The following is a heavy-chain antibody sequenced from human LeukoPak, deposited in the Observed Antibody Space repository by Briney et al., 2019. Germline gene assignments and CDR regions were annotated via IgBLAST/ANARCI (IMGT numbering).Heavy chain of an antibody. J-gene: IGHJ4*02. Sequence: ASVKVSCKVSGYTLTELSMHWVRQAPGKGLEWMGGFDPEDGETIYAQKFQGRVTMTEDTSTDTAYMELSSLRSEDTAVYYCATGPSRIRLWFGEPQFDYWGQGTLVTVSS. CDR3: ATGPSRIRLWFGEPQFDY. CDR2: FDPEDGET. V-gene: IGHV1-24*01. CDR1: GYTLTELS. D-gene: IGHD3-10*01.